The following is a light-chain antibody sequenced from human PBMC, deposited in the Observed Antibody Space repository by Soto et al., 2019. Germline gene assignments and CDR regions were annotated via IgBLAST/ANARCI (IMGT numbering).Light chain of an antibody. Sequence: EIGLTQCPATLSLSPGEMATLSSRASQSVSTFLAWYQHKPGQPPRLLIYDASNRATGIPARFSGSGSGTDFTLTISSLEPEDFAVYYCQQRSNWPGTFGQGTKVDIK. CDR3: QQRSNWPGT. CDR2: DAS. V-gene: IGKV3-11*01. J-gene: IGKJ1*01. CDR1: QSVSTF.